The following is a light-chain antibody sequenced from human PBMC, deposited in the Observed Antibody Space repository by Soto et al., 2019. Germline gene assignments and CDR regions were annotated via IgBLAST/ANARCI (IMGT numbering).Light chain of an antibody. CDR1: QHVTSSY. V-gene: IGKV3D-20*01. Sequence: PGQRATLSCGASQHVTSSYLAWYQQKPGLAPRLIIYDGSTRATGIPDRFSGAGSGTDYTLTINRLEPEDFAVYFCQQYGRTFPLSFGGGTKVE. J-gene: IGKJ4*01. CDR3: QQYGRTFPLS. CDR2: DGS.